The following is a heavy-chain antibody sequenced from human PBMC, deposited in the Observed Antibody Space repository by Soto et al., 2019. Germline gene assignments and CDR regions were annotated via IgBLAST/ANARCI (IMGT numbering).Heavy chain of an antibody. CDR1: GFTFSNAW. CDR3: TTDLDSSGWDYFDY. D-gene: IGHD6-19*01. CDR2: IKSKTDGGTT. Sequence: EVQLVESGGGLVKPGGSLRLSCAASGFTFSNAWMNWVRQAPGKGLEWVGRIKSKTDGGTTDYAAPVKGRFTISRDDSQNTLYLQMNSLKTEDTAVYYCTTDLDSSGWDYFDYWGQGTLVTVSS. V-gene: IGHV3-15*07. J-gene: IGHJ4*02.